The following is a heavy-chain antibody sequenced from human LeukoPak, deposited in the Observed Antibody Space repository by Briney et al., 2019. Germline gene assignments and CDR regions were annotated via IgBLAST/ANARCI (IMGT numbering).Heavy chain of an antibody. CDR1: GGSFSGYY. CDR3: ARLRRGLAPYYYYYMDV. J-gene: IGHJ6*03. D-gene: IGHD4-17*01. V-gene: IGHV4-34*01. CDR2: INHSGST. Sequence: PSETLSLTCAVYGGSFSGYYWSWIRQPPGKGLEWIGEINHSGSTNYNPSLKSRVTISVDTSKNQFSLKLSSVTAADTAVYYCARLRRGLAPYYYYYMDVWGKGTTVTVSS.